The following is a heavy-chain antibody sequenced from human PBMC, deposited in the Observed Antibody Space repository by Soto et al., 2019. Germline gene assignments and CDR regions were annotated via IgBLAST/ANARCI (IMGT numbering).Heavy chain of an antibody. Sequence: QVQLVQSGAEVKKPGSSVKVSCKASGGTFSSYAISWVRQAPGQGLEWMGGIIPIFGTANYAQKFQGRVTITADESTSTAYMELSSLRSEVTAVYYCARGESVVPATIAVYYYYGMDVWGQGTTVTVSS. CDR2: IIPIFGTA. J-gene: IGHJ6*02. V-gene: IGHV1-69*01. CDR3: ARGESVVPATIAVYYYYGMDV. CDR1: GGTFSSYA. D-gene: IGHD2-2*01.